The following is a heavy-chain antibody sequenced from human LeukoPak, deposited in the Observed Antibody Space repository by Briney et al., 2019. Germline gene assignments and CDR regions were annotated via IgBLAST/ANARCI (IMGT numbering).Heavy chain of an antibody. J-gene: IGHJ6*03. CDR2: IIPILGIA. CDR1: GGTFSSYA. CDR3: ARDHGGNPFGYYYYMDV. D-gene: IGHD4-23*01. V-gene: IGHV1-69*04. Sequence: SVKVSCKASGGTFSSYAISWVRQAPGQGLEWMGRIIPILGIANYAQKFQGRVTITADKSTSTAYMELSSLRSEDTAVYYCARDHGGNPFGYYYYMDVWGKGTTVTVSS.